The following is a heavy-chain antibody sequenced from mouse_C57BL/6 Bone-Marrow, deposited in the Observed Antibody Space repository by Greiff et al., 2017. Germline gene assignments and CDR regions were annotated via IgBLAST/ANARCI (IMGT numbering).Heavy chain of an antibody. CDR3: ARDDDYYWDY. D-gene: IGHD2-4*01. CDR2: ISDGGSYT. V-gene: IGHV5-4*01. Sequence: EVKLVESGGGLVKPGGSLKLSCAASGFTFSSYAMSWVRQTPEKRLEWVATISDGGSYTYYPDNVKGRFTISRDNAKNNLYLQMSHLKSEDTAMYYCARDDDYYWDYWGQGTTLTVSS. CDR1: GFTFSSYA. J-gene: IGHJ2*01.